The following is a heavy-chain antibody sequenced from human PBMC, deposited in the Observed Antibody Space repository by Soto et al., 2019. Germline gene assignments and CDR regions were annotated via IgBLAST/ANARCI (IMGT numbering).Heavy chain of an antibody. V-gene: IGHV3-30-3*01. CDR1: GFTFSSYA. CDR2: ISYDGSNK. J-gene: IGHJ5*02. Sequence: GGSLRLSCAASGFTFSSYAMHWVRQAPGKGLEWVAVISYDGSNKYYADSVKGRFTISRDNSKNTLYLQMNSLRAEDTAVYYCARDFNPLSYYDFWSGYYPSNWFDPWGQGTLVTVSS. CDR3: ARDFNPLSYYDFWSGYYPSNWFDP. D-gene: IGHD3-3*01.